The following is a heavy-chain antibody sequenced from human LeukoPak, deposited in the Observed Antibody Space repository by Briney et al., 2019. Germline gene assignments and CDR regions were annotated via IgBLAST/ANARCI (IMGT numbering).Heavy chain of an antibody. CDR2: IHDSGAT. Sequence: PSETLSLTCTVSGDSVSSYYWSWIRQSPGKGLEWIGYIHDSGATKYNPSLRGRLTMSIDTSKNQLSLKMRSVTAADPAVYYWARDPPRYNGPEGDYFDHWGKGTLVTVSS. CDR3: ARDPPRYNGPEGDYFDH. V-gene: IGHV4-59*02. D-gene: IGHD5-12*01. CDR1: GDSVSSYY. J-gene: IGHJ4*02.